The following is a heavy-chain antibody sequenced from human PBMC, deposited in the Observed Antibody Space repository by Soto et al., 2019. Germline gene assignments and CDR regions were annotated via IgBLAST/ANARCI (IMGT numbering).Heavy chain of an antibody. CDR2: INGPGDDT. CDR1: GFTFHNYA. V-gene: IGHV3-23*01. Sequence: DVQLLEAGGNLVQPGGSLRLSCAASGFTFHNYAMSWVRQAPGQGLEWVSSINGPGDDTYYADSVKGRFTISRDNTKNTLYLQMNSLRAEDTALYYCAKKEEDDHVWGKSPVDWGQGTLVTVSS. CDR3: AKKEEDDHVWGKSPVD. D-gene: IGHD3-16*01. J-gene: IGHJ4*03.